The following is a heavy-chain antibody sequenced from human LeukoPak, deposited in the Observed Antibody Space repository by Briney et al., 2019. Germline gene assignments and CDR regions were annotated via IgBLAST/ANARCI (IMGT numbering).Heavy chain of an antibody. Sequence: SETLSLTCAVSGGSISSGGYSWSWIRQPPGKGLEWIGYIYHSGSTYYNPSLKSRVTISVDRSKNQFSLKLSSVTAADTAVYYCARGYSSGWYFWFDPWGQGALVTVSS. J-gene: IGHJ5*02. CDR3: ARGYSSGWYFWFDP. CDR2: IYHSGST. D-gene: IGHD6-19*01. CDR1: GGSISSGGYS. V-gene: IGHV4-30-2*01.